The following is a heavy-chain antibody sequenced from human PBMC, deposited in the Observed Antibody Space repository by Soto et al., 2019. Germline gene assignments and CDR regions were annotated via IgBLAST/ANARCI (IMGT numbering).Heavy chain of an antibody. Sequence: GASVKVSCKASGYTFTSYAMHWVRQAPGQRLEWMGWINAGNGNTKYSQKFQGRVTITRDTSASTDYMELSSLRYEDTAEYYCARVGREAARTHKVYYYYYYMDVWGKGTTVTVSS. J-gene: IGHJ6*03. CDR3: ARVGREAARTHKVYYYYYYMDV. D-gene: IGHD6-6*01. CDR1: GYTFTSYA. CDR2: INAGNGNT. V-gene: IGHV1-3*01.